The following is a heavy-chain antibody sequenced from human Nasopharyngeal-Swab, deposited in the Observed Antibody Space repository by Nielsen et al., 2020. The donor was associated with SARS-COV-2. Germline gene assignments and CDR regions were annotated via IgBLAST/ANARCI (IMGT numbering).Heavy chain of an antibody. J-gene: IGHJ4*02. D-gene: IGHD5/OR15-5a*01. CDR3: ARIPSTLPDY. CDR2: IYPGDSDT. V-gene: IGHV5-51*01. CDR1: GYSFTSYW. Sequence: KVSCKGSGYSFTSYWIGWVRQMPGKGLEWMGLIYPGDSDTRYRPSFQGQVTISADKSISTAYLQWSSLKASDIAMYYCARIPSTLPDYWGQGTLVTVSS.